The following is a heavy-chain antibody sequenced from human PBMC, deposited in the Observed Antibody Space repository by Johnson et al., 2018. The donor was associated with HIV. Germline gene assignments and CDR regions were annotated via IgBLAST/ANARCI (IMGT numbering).Heavy chain of an antibody. J-gene: IGHJ3*02. CDR1: RFTFSTND. D-gene: IGHD2-15*01. Sequence: QVQLVESGGGVVQPGGSLTLSSAASRFTFSTNDMHGVRQAPGKGLEWVAFIRYDGSNKYYADSVKGRFTISRDNSKNTLSLQMNSLRVDDTAVYYVRVVGDAFDIWGQGTMVTVSS. V-gene: IGHV3-30*02. CDR2: IRYDGSNK. CDR3: RVVGDAFDI.